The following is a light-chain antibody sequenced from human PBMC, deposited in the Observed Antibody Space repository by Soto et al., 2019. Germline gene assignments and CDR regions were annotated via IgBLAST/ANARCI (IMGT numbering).Light chain of an antibody. CDR2: GAS. J-gene: IGKJ5*01. V-gene: IGKV3-15*01. CDR3: QQYDNWPPIT. Sequence: EIVMTQSPATLSVSPGERAALSCRASQSVSSNLAWYQQKPGQAPRLLIFGASTRATGIPARFSGSGSGTEFTLTISSLQSEDFAVYYCQQYDNWPPITFGQGTRLEIK. CDR1: QSVSSN.